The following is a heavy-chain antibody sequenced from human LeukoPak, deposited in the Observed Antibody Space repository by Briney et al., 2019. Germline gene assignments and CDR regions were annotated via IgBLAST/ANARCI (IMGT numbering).Heavy chain of an antibody. J-gene: IGHJ4*02. CDR1: GFTFSNYG. CDR3: ARRIVGPTRYFDY. CDR2: ISGSGVST. Sequence: GGSLRLSCATSGFTFSNYGMSWVRQAPGKGLEWVSIISGSGVSTDSADSVKGRFTISRDNSKNTLYLQMNSLRAEDTAVYYCARRIVGPTRYFDYWGQGTLVTVSS. D-gene: IGHD1-26*01. V-gene: IGHV3-23*01.